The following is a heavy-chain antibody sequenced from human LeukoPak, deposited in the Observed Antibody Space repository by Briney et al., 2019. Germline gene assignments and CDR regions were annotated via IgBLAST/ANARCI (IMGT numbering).Heavy chain of an antibody. CDR2: ISNNGGYT. D-gene: IGHD3-16*01. V-gene: IGHV3-23*01. CDR3: AREGVRPFDY. Sequence: GGSLRLSCAASGFTFSSSAMSWVRQAPGKGLEWVSAISNNGGYTYYADSVQGRFTISRDNSKSTLCLQMNSLRAEDTAVYYCAREGVRPFDYWGQGTLVTVSS. CDR1: GFTFSSSA. J-gene: IGHJ4*02.